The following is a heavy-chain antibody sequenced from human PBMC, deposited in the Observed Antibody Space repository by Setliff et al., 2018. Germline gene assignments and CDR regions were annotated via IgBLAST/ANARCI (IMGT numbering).Heavy chain of an antibody. CDR2: ISGSGGST. J-gene: IGHJ4*02. V-gene: IGHV3-23*01. D-gene: IGHD1-26*01. Sequence: SLRLSCAASGFTFTSYAMRWVRQAPGKGLEWVSSISGSGGSTYYADSVKGRFTISRDNSNNALYLQMNSLRAEDTAIYYCAKGGCSGSHYFDYWGQGTLVTVSS. CDR3: AKGGCSGSHYFDY. CDR1: GFTFTSYA.